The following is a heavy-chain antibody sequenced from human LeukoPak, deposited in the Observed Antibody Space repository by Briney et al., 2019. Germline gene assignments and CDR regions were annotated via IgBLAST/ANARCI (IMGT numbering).Heavy chain of an antibody. CDR2: ISGTGGAT. J-gene: IGHJ5*01. Sequence: PGGSLRLSCVASGFSFGNYAMSWVRQAPGKGLQWVSQISGTGGATWYAGFARDRFTISRDNSKKTLYLQMSGLRVEDTAMYYCVKDPRDTSGTNGFVSWGQGTLLIVSS. CDR3: VKDPRDTSGTNGFVS. CDR1: GFSFGNYA. V-gene: IGHV3-23*01.